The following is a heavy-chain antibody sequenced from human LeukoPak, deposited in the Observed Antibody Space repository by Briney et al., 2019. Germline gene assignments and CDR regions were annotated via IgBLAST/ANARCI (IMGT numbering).Heavy chain of an antibody. D-gene: IGHD5-24*01. CDR2: ITKYDGRL. J-gene: IGHJ4*02. CDR1: GFGVHTFA. V-gene: IGHV3-23*01. Sequence: GGSLRLSCAVSGFGVHTFAMSWVRQAPGKGLEWLASITKYDGRLYYADSVRGRFTISRDTSQNELYLQMNSLRVDDSAIYYRAKDHSADGWPTFEYWGRGTLVTVST. CDR3: AKDHSADGWPTFEY.